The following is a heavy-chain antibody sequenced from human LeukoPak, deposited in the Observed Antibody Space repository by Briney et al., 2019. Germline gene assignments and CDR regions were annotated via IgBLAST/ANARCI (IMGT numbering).Heavy chain of an antibody. D-gene: IGHD1-7*01. J-gene: IGHJ6*03. CDR1: RFSFSSYA. CDR2: ISHDETKK. V-gene: IGHV3-30*04. Sequence: GSLRLSCAASRFSFSSYAMHWVRQAPGKGLDWVAVISHDETKKYYADSVKGWFTISRDNSKNTLYLQMNSLRAEDTAVYYCAKLPPDYYYYYYMDVWGKGTTVTVSS. CDR3: AKLPPDYYYYYYMDV.